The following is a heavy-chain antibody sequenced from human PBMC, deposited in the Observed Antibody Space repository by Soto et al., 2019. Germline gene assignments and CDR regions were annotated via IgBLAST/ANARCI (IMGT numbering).Heavy chain of an antibody. CDR3: ARSAIPQVPSYGMDV. J-gene: IGHJ6*02. D-gene: IGHD1-1*01. CDR1: GYNFPSYW. CDR2: IFPGDSET. Sequence: LGESLKISCKGSGYNFPSYWIGGVRQKPGKGLEWMGIIFPGDSETRYSPPFQGQVTMSADKSTTTAYLQWSSLKASDTAMYYCARSAIPQVPSYGMDVWGQGTTVTVSS. V-gene: IGHV5-51*01.